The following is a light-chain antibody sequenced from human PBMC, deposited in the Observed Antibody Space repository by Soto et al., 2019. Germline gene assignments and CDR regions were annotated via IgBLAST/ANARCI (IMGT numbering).Light chain of an antibody. V-gene: IGLV1-44*01. CDR1: SSNIGSNT. CDR3: TAWDDSLNGPVV. CDR2: SNN. J-gene: IGLJ2*01. Sequence: QTVVTQPPSASGTPGQRVTISCSGSSSNIGSNTVNWYQQFPGTAPKLLIYSNNQRPSGVPDRFSSSKSGTSASLAISGLQSEDEADYYCTAWDDSLNGPVVFGGGTKLTVL.